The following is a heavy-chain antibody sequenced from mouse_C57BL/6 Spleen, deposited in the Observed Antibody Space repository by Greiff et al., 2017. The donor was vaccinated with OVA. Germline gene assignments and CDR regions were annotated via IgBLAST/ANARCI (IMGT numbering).Heavy chain of an antibody. V-gene: IGHV1-50*01. CDR1: GYTFTSYW. CDR2: IDPSDSYT. D-gene: IGHD2-12*01. J-gene: IGHJ2*01. Sequence: QVQLQQPGAELVKPGASVKLSCKASGYTFTSYWMQWVKQRPGQGLEWIGEIDPSDSYTNYNQKFKGKATLTVDTSSSTAYMQLSSLTSEDSAVYYSARYYSFYFDYWGQGTTLTVSS. CDR3: ARYYSFYFDY.